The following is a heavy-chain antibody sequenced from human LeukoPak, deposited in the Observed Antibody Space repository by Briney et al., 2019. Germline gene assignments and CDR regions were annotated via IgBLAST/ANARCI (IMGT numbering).Heavy chain of an antibody. CDR1: GYSFTIYG. Sequence: VKVSFKSSGYSFTIYGMSWVRQAPGQGPEWMGWISGSNGNTNYAQKFQGRVTLTTDTSASTAYMELRSLRSDDTAVYYCARSGRGTYYYFDWWGQGTLVTVSS. CDR2: ISGSNGNT. J-gene: IGHJ4*02. CDR3: ARSGRGTYYYFDW. V-gene: IGHV1-18*01. D-gene: IGHD1-26*01.